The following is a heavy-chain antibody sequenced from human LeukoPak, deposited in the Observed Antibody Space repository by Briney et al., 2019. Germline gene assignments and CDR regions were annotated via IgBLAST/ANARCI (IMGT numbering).Heavy chain of an antibody. V-gene: IGHV3-30*04. Sequence: GGSLRLSCAASGFTFSSYAMHWVRQAPGKGLEWVAVISYDGSNKYYADSVKGRFTISRDNSKNTLYLQMNSLRAEDTAVYYCARDLGDIVVVPAAHWGQGTLVTASS. J-gene: IGHJ4*02. CDR3: ARDLGDIVVVPAAH. CDR1: GFTFSSYA. D-gene: IGHD2-2*01. CDR2: ISYDGSNK.